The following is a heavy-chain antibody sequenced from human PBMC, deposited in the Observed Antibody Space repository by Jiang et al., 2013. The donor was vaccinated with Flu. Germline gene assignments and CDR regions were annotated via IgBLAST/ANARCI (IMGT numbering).Heavy chain of an antibody. J-gene: IGHJ4*02. V-gene: IGHV3-21*01. CDR2: ISSSSSYI. CDR1: GFTFSSYS. D-gene: IGHD3-3*01. CDR3: ARDDEEPANYDFWSGYYHPLDY. Sequence: SCAASGFTFSSYSMNWVRQAPGKGLEWVSSISSSSSYIYYADSVKGRFTISRDNAKNSLYLQMNSLRAEDTAVYYCARDDEEPANYDFWSGYYHPLDYWGQGTLVTVSS.